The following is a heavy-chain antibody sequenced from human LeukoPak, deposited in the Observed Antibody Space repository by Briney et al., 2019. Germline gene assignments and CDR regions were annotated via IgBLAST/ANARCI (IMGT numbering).Heavy chain of an antibody. V-gene: IGHV4-38-2*01. D-gene: IGHD3-3*01. CDR3: ARPIFGVVNWGNYFDY. CDR2: IYHSGST. J-gene: IGHJ4*02. Sequence: SETLSLTCAVSGYSISSGYYWGWIRQPPGKGLEWIGSIYHSGSTYYNPSLKSRVTISVDTSKNQFSLKLSSVTAADTAVYYCARPIFGVVNWGNYFDYWGQGTLVTVSS. CDR1: GYSISSGYY.